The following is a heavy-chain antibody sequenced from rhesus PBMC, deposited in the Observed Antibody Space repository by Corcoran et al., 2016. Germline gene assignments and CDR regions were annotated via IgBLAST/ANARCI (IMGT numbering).Heavy chain of an antibody. CDR1: GFAFTASGTG. CDR2: IYWNDNK. CDR3: ARVMGLYWYFEL. Sequence: QVTLKESGPALVKATQTLTLTCTFSGFAFTASGTGVGWIRQPPGKALEWLANIYWNDNKYNSTSLKRRLTISRDTSKNQIFLTMTDMDPLDTATYYCARVMGLYWYFELWGPGTPVTISS. V-gene: IGHV2-95*01. J-gene: IGHJ2*01. D-gene: IGHD1-44*01.